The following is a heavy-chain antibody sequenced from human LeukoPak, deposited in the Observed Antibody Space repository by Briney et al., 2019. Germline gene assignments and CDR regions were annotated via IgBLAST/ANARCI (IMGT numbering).Heavy chain of an antibody. D-gene: IGHD4-17*01. V-gene: IGHV3-23*01. J-gene: IGHJ4*02. CDR1: GFTFSSYA. Sequence: PGGSLRLSCAASGFTFSSYAMSWVLQAPGKGLEWVSAISGSGGSTYYADSVKGRFTISRDNSKNTLYLQMNSLRAEDTAVYYCAKESYRMTTVSPSGYWGQGTLVTVSS. CDR2: ISGSGGST. CDR3: AKESYRMTTVSPSGY.